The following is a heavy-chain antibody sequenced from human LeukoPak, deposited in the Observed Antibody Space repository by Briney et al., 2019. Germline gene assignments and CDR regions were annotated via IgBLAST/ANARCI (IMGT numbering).Heavy chain of an antibody. Sequence: PSETLSLTCTVSGDSITSGTYYWSWIRQPAGKTLEWIGRVYATRTTNYNPSLKSRVTMSVDASKNQFSLNLKSVTAADTAVYFCARTIVSPGTHNWFDPWGQGTLVTVSS. CDR2: VYATRTT. V-gene: IGHV4-61*02. D-gene: IGHD3-10*01. CDR1: GDSITSGTYY. J-gene: IGHJ5*02. CDR3: ARTIVSPGTHNWFDP.